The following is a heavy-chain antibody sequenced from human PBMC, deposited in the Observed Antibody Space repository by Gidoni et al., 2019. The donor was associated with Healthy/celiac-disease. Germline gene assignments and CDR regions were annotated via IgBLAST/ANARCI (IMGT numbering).Heavy chain of an antibody. Sequence: EVQLVESGGGLIQPGGSVRLSCAASGFTVSINYMSCVRQAPGKGLEWVSVIYSGGSTYYADSVKGRFTISRDNSKNTLYLQMNSLRAEDTAVYYCARVPAHSNYAEGGYVDYWGQGTLVTVSS. CDR3: ARVPAHSNYAEGGYVDY. D-gene: IGHD4-4*01. CDR2: IYSGGST. J-gene: IGHJ4*02. CDR1: GFTVSINY. V-gene: IGHV3-53*01.